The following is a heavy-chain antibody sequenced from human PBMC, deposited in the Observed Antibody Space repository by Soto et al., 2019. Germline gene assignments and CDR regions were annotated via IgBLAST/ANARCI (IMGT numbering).Heavy chain of an antibody. V-gene: IGHV1-46*01. CDR2: INPSGGST. J-gene: IGHJ6*02. CDR1: GYTFTSYY. CDR3: ARSLGRAVTTHNYYYSVLDV. Sequence: GASVKVSCKGSGYTFTSYYMHWVRQAPGQGLEWMGIINPSGGSTSYAQKFQGRVTMTRDTSTSTVYMELSSLRSEDTAVYYCARSLGRAVTTHNYYYSVLDVWVQGPTATVS. D-gene: IGHD4-4*01.